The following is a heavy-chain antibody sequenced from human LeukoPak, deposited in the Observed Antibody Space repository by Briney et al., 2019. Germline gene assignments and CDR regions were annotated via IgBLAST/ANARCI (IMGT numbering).Heavy chain of an antibody. V-gene: IGHV1-2*02. Sequence: ASVKVSCKASGYTFTGYYMHWVRQARGQGLEWMGWINPNSGGTNYAQKFQGRVTMTRDTSISTAYMELSRLRSDDTAVYYCARVRYYYDSSGYPDYWGQGTLVTVSS. J-gene: IGHJ4*02. CDR3: ARVRYYYDSSGYPDY. D-gene: IGHD3-22*01. CDR2: INPNSGGT. CDR1: GYTFTGYY.